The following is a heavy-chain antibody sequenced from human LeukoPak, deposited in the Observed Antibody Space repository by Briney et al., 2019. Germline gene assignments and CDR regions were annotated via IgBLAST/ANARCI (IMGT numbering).Heavy chain of an antibody. J-gene: IGHJ3*02. D-gene: IGHD4-17*01. CDR2: ISSSSSYI. CDR3: ASAFYGDYGRAFDI. Sequence: GGSLRLSCAASGFTFSSYSMNWVRQAPGKGLEWVSSISSSSSYIYYADSVKGRLTISRDNAKNSLYPQMNSLRAEDTAVYYCASAFYGDYGRAFDIWGQGTMVTVSS. CDR1: GFTFSSYS. V-gene: IGHV3-21*01.